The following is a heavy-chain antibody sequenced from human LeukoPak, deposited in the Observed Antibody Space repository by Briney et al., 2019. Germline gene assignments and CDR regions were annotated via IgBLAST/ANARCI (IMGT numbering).Heavy chain of an antibody. D-gene: IGHD5-24*01. CDR1: GGSFSGYY. Sequence: PSETLSLTCAVYGGSFSGYYWSWIRQPPGKGLEWIGYIYYSGSTNYNPSLKSRVTISVDTSKNQFSLKLSSVTAADTAVYYCAREVTDGYNYFDYWGQGTLVTVSS. CDR3: AREVTDGYNYFDY. CDR2: IYYSGST. V-gene: IGHV4-59*12. J-gene: IGHJ4*02.